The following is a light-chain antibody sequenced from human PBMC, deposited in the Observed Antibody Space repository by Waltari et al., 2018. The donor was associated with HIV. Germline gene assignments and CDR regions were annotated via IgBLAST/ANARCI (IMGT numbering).Light chain of an antibody. J-gene: IGLJ3*02. Sequence: QLVLTQSPSASASLGASVKLTCTLSSGHSSYAIAWHQQQPEKGPRYLMKLNSDGSPSKGDGIPDRFSGSSSGAGRYLTISSLQSEDEADYYCQTWGTGMRVFGGVTKLTVL. V-gene: IGLV4-69*01. CDR2: LNSDGSP. CDR3: QTWGTGMRV. CDR1: SGHSSYA.